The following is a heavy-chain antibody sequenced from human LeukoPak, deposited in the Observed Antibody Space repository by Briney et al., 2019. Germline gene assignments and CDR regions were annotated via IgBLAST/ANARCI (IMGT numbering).Heavy chain of an antibody. CDR1: GDSISGGSYY. CDR2: IYYSGST. J-gene: IGHJ4*02. CDR3: ARAPKYGSGKAALDY. D-gene: IGHD3-10*01. Sequence: SETLSLTCSVSGDSISGGSYYWGWIRQPPGKGLEWIGSIYYSGSTYYNPSLKSRVTISVDTSKNQFSLKLSSVTAADTAVYYCARAPKYGSGKAALDYWGQGTLVTVSS. V-gene: IGHV4-39*07.